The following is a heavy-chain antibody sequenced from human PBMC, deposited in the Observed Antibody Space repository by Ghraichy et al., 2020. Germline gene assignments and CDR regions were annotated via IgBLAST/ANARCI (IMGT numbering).Heavy chain of an antibody. CDR2: IYPGDSDT. J-gene: IGHJ2*01. CDR1: GYSFTSYW. Sequence: GESLNISCKGSGYSFTSYWIGWVRQMPGKGLEWMGIIYPGDSDTRYSPSFQGQVTISADKSISTAYLQWSSLKASDTAMYYCARLLGNPYWYFDLWGRGTLVTLSA. V-gene: IGHV5-51*01. D-gene: IGHD4-23*01. CDR3: ARLLGNPYWYFDL.